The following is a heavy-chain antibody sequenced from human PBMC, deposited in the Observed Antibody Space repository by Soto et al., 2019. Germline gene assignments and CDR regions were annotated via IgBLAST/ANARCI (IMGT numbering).Heavy chain of an antibody. D-gene: IGHD5-12*01. CDR1: GGSISSPTYY. J-gene: IGHJ5*02. CDR2: IFYNGRT. V-gene: IGHV4-39*02. CDR3: ARGGFSADDASDWFDP. Sequence: QVPLQEPGPGLVKPSETLSLTCSVSGGSISSPTYYWGWVRRAPGGGPEWIGNIFYNGRTDYNPSLQSRATISVDTSKNQFSLRLASVTAADTAVYYCARGGFSADDASDWFDPWGHGTLVTVS.